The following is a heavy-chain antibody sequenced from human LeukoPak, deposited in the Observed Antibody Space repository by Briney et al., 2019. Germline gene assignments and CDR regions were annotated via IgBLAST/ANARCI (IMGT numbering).Heavy chain of an antibody. V-gene: IGHV1-8*01. CDR2: MNPNSGNT. CDR1: GYTFTSDD. Sequence: ASVKVSCKASGYTFTSDDINWVRQATGQGLEWMEWMNPNSGNTGYAQKFQGRVTMTRNTSISTAYMELSSLRSEDTAVYYCARGRRGALGRSSHTYYFDYWGQGTLVTVSS. D-gene: IGHD3-16*01. CDR3: ARGRRGALGRSSHTYYFDY. J-gene: IGHJ4*02.